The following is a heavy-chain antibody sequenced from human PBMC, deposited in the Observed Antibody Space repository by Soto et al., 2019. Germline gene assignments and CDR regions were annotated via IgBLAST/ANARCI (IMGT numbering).Heavy chain of an antibody. CDR2: IRQDGGET. Sequence: EVQLVESGGGLVQPGGSLRLSCAASGFTFSNYWMRWVRQAPGKGLELVADIRQDGGETYYVDSVRGRFTISRDNAKNSLYLQMNSLRADDAAVYYCAKDAHWASDYWGQGTLVTVSS. J-gene: IGHJ4*02. CDR3: AKDAHWASDY. V-gene: IGHV3-7*01. CDR1: GFTFSNYW. D-gene: IGHD7-27*01.